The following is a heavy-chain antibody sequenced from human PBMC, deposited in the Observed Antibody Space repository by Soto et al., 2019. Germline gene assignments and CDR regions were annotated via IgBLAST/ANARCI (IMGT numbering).Heavy chain of an antibody. CDR1: GYTFTSYY. CDR2: INPSGGST. J-gene: IGHJ5*02. V-gene: IGHV1-46*01. CDR3: ARERLYLERLPNWFDP. Sequence: GASVKVSCKASGYTFTSYYMHWVRQAPGQGLEWMGIINPSGGSTSYAQKFQGRVTMTRDTSTSTVYMELSSLRSEDTAVYYCARERLYLERLPNWFDPWGQGTLVTVSS. D-gene: IGHD1-1*01.